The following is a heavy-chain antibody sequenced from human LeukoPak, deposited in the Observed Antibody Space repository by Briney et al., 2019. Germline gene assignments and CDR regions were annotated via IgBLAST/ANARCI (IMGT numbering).Heavy chain of an antibody. CDR1: GYIFTSYY. Sequence: GASVKVSCKASGYIFTSYYMHWVRQAPGQGLEWMGIINPSGGSTSYAQKFQGRVTMTRDTSTSTVYMELSSLRSEDTAVYYCARYSYPTRGIVVVPALDYWGQGTLVTVSS. CDR3: ARYSYPTRGIVVVPALDY. D-gene: IGHD3-22*01. V-gene: IGHV1-46*01. CDR2: INPSGGST. J-gene: IGHJ4*02.